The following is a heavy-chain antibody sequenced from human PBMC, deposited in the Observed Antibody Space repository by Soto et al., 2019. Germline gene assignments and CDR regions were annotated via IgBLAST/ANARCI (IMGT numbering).Heavy chain of an antibody. D-gene: IGHD1-1*01. CDR2: ISYDGSNK. CDR3: ARDRLRYNWNDFPYYYYGMDV. CDR1: GFTFSSYA. Sequence: QVQLVESGGGVVQPGRSLRLSCAASGFTFSSYAMHWVRQAPGKGLEWVAGISYDGSNKYYADSVKGRFTISRDNSKNTVYLEMNRLRAEDTAVYYCARDRLRYNWNDFPYYYYGMDVWGQGTTVTVSS. V-gene: IGHV3-30-3*01. J-gene: IGHJ6*02.